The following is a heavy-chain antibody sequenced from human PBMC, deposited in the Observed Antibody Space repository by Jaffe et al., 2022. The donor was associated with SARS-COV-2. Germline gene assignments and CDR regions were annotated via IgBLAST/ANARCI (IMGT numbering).Heavy chain of an antibody. CDR2: ISGSGAGT. CDR1: GFTFSSCA. Sequence: EVQLLESGGGLVQPGGSLRLSCAASGFTFSSCAMNWIRQAPGRGLEWVAVISGSGAGTYYSESVKGRFTVSRDNSKDTVYLQMSSLRVDDTAVYYCAKDGTDYFLPRYFDHWGQGAPVTVSP. D-gene: IGHD2-8*02. V-gene: IGHV3-23*01. CDR3: AKDGTDYFLPRYFDH. J-gene: IGHJ4*02.